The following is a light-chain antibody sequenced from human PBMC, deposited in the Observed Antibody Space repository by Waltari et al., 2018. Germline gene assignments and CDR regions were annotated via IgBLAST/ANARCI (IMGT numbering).Light chain of an antibody. Sequence: QSVVTQPPSMSGTPGQRVTISCSGSYSNIGSNTVNWYQQLPETAPKLLIYSSERRPSGGPDRFSGSKSGTSASLGISGLQSEEEADYYCATWDDSLNGHMVFGGGTKVTVL. CDR1: YSNIGSNT. CDR3: ATWDDSLNGHMV. CDR2: SSE. V-gene: IGLV1-44*01. J-gene: IGLJ2*01.